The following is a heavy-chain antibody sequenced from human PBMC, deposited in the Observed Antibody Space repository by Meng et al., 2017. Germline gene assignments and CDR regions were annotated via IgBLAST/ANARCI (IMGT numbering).Heavy chain of an antibody. J-gene: IGHJ4*02. D-gene: IGHD2-8*02. CDR1: GVSVSSNSAA. Sequence: QQQLKREGPGLGKPPHALSTTVSTSGVSVSSNSAAWNWIRQSPSRGLEWLGRTYYRSKWYNDYAVSVKSRITINPDTSKNQFSLQLNSVTPEDTAVYYCARGVVYAISYFDYWGQGTLVTVSS. V-gene: IGHV6-1*01. CDR2: TYYRSKWYN. CDR3: ARGVVYAISYFDY.